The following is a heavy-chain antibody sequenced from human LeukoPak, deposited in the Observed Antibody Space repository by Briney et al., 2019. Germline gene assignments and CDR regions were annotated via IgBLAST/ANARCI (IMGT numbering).Heavy chain of an antibody. V-gene: IGHV1-69-2*01. D-gene: IGHD3-10*01. J-gene: IGHJ4*02. Sequence: ASVTISCKASGYTFTDFYIHWVHQAPGKGLEWMGRVDPEDGEAIYAETFRGRVTMTADTSTDTAYLELRSLKSDDTALYYCATYPEISMVLQYWGQGSLVTVSS. CDR2: VDPEDGEA. CDR3: ATYPEISMVLQY. CDR1: GYTFTDFY.